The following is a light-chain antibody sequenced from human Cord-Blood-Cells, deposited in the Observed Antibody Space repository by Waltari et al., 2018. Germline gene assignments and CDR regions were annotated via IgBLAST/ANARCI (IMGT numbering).Light chain of an antibody. CDR3: QSYDSSNHVV. CDR2: EDN. CDR1: SGTIASNT. V-gene: IGLV6-57*01. Sequence: NFMLTQPHSVTQSPRETVTISCTRSSGTIASNTGKWYQQRPGSSPTTVIYEDNQRPSGAPDLFSGSIDSSSNSASLTISGLKTEDEADYYCQSYDSSNHVVFGEGTKLTVL. J-gene: IGLJ2*01.